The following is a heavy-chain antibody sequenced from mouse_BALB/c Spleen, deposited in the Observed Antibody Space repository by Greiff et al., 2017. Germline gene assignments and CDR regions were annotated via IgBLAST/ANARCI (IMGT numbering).Heavy chain of an antibody. CDR3: ARQDGNSFAY. D-gene: IGHD2-1*01. J-gene: IGHJ3*01. CDR2: ISNGGGST. Sequence: GKLVESGGGLVQPGGSLKLSCAASGFTFSSYTMSWVRQTPEKRLEWVAYISNGGGSTYYPDTVKGRFTISRDNAKNTLYLQMSSLKSEDTAMYYCARQDGNSFAYWGQGTLVTVSA. V-gene: IGHV5-12-2*01. CDR1: GFTFSSYT.